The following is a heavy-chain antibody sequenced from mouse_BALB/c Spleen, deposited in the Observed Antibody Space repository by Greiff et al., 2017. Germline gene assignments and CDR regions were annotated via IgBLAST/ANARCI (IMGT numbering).Heavy chain of an antibody. CDR1: GYSITSGYY. CDR3: ARDRYDGYYLDY. J-gene: IGHJ2*01. D-gene: IGHD2-3*01. Sequence: ESGPGLVKPSQSLSLTCSVTGYSITSGYYWNWIRQFPGNKLEWMGYISYDGSNNYNPSLKNRISITRDTSKNQFFLKLNSVTTEDTATYYCARDRYDGYYLDYWGQGTTLTVSS. CDR2: ISYDGSN. V-gene: IGHV3-6*02.